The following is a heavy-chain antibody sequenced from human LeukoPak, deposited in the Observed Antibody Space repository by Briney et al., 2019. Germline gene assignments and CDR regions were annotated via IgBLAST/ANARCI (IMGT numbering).Heavy chain of an antibody. D-gene: IGHD2-15*01. V-gene: IGHV4-34*01. Sequence: PSETLSLTCAVYGGSFSGYYWSWIRQPPEKGLEWIGEINHSGSTNYNPSLKSRVTISVDTSKNQFSLKLSSVTAADTAVYYCARWRLLRGYFDYWGQGTLVTVSS. CDR1: GGSFSGYY. CDR3: ARWRLLRGYFDY. CDR2: INHSGST. J-gene: IGHJ4*02.